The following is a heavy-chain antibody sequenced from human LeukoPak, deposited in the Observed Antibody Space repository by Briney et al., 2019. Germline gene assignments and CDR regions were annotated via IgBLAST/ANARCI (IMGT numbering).Heavy chain of an antibody. D-gene: IGHD1-1*01. Sequence: GASVKVSCKASGYTLTSYDINWVRQATGQGLEWMGWMNPSSGNTGYAQKFQGRVTMTRNTSISTAYMELSSLRSEDTAVYYCARRAIQLEHMFDVWGQGTTVTVSS. CDR2: MNPSSGNT. J-gene: IGHJ6*02. CDR1: GYTLTSYD. V-gene: IGHV1-8*01. CDR3: ARRAIQLEHMFDV.